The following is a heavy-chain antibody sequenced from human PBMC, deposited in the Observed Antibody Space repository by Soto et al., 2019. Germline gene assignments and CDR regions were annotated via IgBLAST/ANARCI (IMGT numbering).Heavy chain of an antibody. V-gene: IGHV3-23*01. Sequence: DVQLLESGGGLVQPGGSLRLSCAVSGFTSTTSPLSWVRQAPGKGLEWVSAITSSGLTTYYAASVKGRFTISRDNSDNTLSLQMSSLRDEGTAVYYCTTNPWFGDYFFDYWGQGVLVTVSS. CDR3: TTNPWFGDYFFDY. CDR1: GFTSTTSP. J-gene: IGHJ4*02. D-gene: IGHD3-10*01. CDR2: ITSSGLTT.